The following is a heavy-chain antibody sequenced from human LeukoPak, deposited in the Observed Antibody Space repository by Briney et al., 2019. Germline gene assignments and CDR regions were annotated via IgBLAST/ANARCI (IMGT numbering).Heavy chain of an antibody. CDR2: INHSGST. J-gene: IGHJ6*03. Sequence: SETLSLTCAVYGGSFSGYYWSWIRQPPGKGLEWIGEINHSGSTNYNPSLKSRVTISVDTSKNQFSLKLSSVTAADTAVYYCARSLRVRGVPDYMDVWGKGTTVTVSS. CDR3: ARSLRVRGVPDYMDV. CDR1: GGSFSGYY. D-gene: IGHD3-10*01. V-gene: IGHV4-34*01.